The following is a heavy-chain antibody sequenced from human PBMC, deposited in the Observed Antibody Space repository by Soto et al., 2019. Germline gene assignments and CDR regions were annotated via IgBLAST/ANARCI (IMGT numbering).Heavy chain of an antibody. V-gene: IGHV4-59*01. CDR1: GGSISSYY. J-gene: IGHJ4*02. CDR2: IYYSGST. Sequence: SETLSLTCTVSGGSISSYYWSWIRQPPGKGLEWIGYIYYSGSTNYNPSLKSRVTISVDTSKNQFSLKLSSVTAADTAVYYCARLSSSWIIFDYWGQGTLATVSS. CDR3: ARLSSSWIIFDY. D-gene: IGHD6-13*01.